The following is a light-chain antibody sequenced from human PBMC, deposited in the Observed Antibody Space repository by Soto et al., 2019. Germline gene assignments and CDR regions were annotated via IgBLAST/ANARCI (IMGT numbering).Light chain of an antibody. V-gene: IGKV1-39*01. CDR1: QSISSY. CDR2: TTS. Sequence: DIQMTQSPSSLSASVGDRVTITCRASQSISSYLNWYQQKPGKAPKLLICTTSSLQSGVPSRFSGSGSGTDFTLTISSLQPEDFATYYGQQGHSTPIPFGQGTRRRLN. J-gene: IGKJ5*01. CDR3: QQGHSTPIP.